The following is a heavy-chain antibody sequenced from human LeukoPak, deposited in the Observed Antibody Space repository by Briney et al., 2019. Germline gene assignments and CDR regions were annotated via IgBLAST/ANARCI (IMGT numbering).Heavy chain of an antibody. V-gene: IGHV4-38-2*02. Sequence: PSETLSLTCTVSGYSISSGYYWGWIRQPPGKGLEWIGSIYHSGSTYYNPSLKSRVTISVDTSKNQFSLKLSSVTAADTAVYYCARVVDYGDYYYFDYWGQGTLVTVSS. D-gene: IGHD4-17*01. CDR1: GYSISSGYY. CDR3: ARVVDYGDYYYFDY. J-gene: IGHJ4*02. CDR2: IYHSGST.